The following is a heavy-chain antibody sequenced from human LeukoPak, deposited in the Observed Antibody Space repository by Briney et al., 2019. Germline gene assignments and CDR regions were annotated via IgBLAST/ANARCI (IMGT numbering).Heavy chain of an antibody. CDR2: IYYSGST. V-gene: IGHV4-59*01. CDR3: ARDRWGDGPGY. J-gene: IGHJ4*02. D-gene: IGHD5-24*01. CDR1: GDSINKDY. Sequence: SETLSLTCTFSGDSINKDYWSWLRQPPGKGLEWIGYIYYSGSTNYNPSLKSRVTISVDTSKNQFSLKLSSVTAADTAVYYCARDRWGDGPGYWGQGTLVTVSS.